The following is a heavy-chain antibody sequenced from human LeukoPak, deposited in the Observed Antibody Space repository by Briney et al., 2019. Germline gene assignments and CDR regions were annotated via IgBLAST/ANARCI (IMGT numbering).Heavy chain of an antibody. CDR2: ISWNSGRI. CDR1: GFTFDDYD. D-gene: IGHD2-2*01. Sequence: GRSLRLSCAASGFTFDDYDMNWVRQAPGKGLEWVSGISWNSGRIGYADSVKGRFTISRDNAKNSLYLQMNSLRAEDTALYYCAKDRLGYCCSISCYDYGMDVWGQGTTVTVSS. V-gene: IGHV3-9*01. CDR3: AKDRLGYCCSISCYDYGMDV. J-gene: IGHJ6*02.